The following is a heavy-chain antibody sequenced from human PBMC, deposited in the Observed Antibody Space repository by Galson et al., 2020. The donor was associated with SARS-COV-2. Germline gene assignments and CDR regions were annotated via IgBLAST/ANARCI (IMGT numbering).Heavy chain of an antibody. CDR1: GFSLRSYS. CDR2: VGSGNILA. J-gene: IGHJ3*01. Sequence: GESLKISCVASGFSLRSYSMNWVRQAPGKGLEWVATVGSGNILASYGASVKGRLTISRDNANNLFYLQFYNVRPEDTALYYCARGGVDYYDSSGTNDPLDVWGQGTMITVS. V-gene: IGHV3-21*06. CDR3: ARGGVDYYDSSGTNDPLDV. D-gene: IGHD3-22*01.